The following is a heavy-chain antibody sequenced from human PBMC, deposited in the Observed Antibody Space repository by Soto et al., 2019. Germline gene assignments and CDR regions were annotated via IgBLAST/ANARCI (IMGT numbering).Heavy chain of an antibody. CDR1: GFTFSNAW. CDR3: TTTWAGVLIILGY. J-gene: IGHJ4*02. CDR2: IKSKTDGGTT. D-gene: IGHD3-3*01. V-gene: IGHV3-15*01. Sequence: EGSLRLSCAASGFTFSNAWMSWVRQAPGKGLEWVGRIKSKTDGGTTDYAAPVKGRFTISRDDSKNTLFLQMNSLKTDDTAVYYCTTTWAGVLIILGYWGQGTLVTVSS.